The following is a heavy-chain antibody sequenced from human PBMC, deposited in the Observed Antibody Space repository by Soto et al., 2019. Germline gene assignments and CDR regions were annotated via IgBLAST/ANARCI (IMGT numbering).Heavy chain of an antibody. CDR1: GFMFSAYW. D-gene: IGHD5-18*01. J-gene: IGHJ4*02. CDR2: VHGDGGKI. Sequence: GGSLRLSCAASGFMFSAYWMSWVRQAPGKGLEWVANVHGDGGKIYYVDSVKGRFTISRDNAKRSLYLQMNSLRAEDTAVYYCARDFYGGYTYGPGDYWGQGALVAVSS. V-gene: IGHV3-7*01. CDR3: ARDFYGGYTYGPGDY.